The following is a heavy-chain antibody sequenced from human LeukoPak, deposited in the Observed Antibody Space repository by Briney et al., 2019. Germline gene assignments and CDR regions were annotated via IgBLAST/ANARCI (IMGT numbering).Heavy chain of an antibody. J-gene: IGHJ6*03. CDR3: ATFPHPYYYNMDV. CDR2: INFYNGDT. Sequence: ASVKVSCKASGYTLTRFGISWVRLAPGQGLEWLGWINFYNGDTNTAEKVQDRVTLTADTSTSTAYMELRSLRSDDTAVYYCATFPHPYYYNMDVWGTGTTVTVSS. CDR1: GYTLTRFG. D-gene: IGHD3-3*02. V-gene: IGHV1-18*01.